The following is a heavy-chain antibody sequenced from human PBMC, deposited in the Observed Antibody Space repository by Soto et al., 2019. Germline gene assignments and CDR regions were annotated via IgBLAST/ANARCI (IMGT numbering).Heavy chain of an antibody. V-gene: IGHV1-69*02. CDR1: GGTFSSYT. CDR3: VSGSGGPNMDV. Sequence: QVQLVQSGAEVKKPGSSVKVSCKASGGTFSSYTISWVRQAPGQGLEWMGRIITILGIANYAQKFQGRVTITADKSTSTAYMELSSLRSEDTAVYYCVSGSGGPNMDVWGKGTTVTVSS. CDR2: IITILGIA. J-gene: IGHJ6*03. D-gene: IGHD3-10*01.